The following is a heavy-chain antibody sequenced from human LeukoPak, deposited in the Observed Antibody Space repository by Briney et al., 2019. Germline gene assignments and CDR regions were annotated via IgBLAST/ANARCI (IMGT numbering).Heavy chain of an antibody. V-gene: IGHV3-48*04. CDR1: GFTFSSYS. D-gene: IGHD1-26*01. CDR3: VRDRGTYRPIDY. Sequence: GRSLRLSCAASGFTFSSYSMNWVRQAPGKGLEWVSYISSSGSTIYYADSVKGRFTVSRGNAKNSLYLQMNSLRAEDTAIYYCVRDRGTYRPIDYWGQGTLVTVSS. CDR2: ISSSGSTI. J-gene: IGHJ4*02.